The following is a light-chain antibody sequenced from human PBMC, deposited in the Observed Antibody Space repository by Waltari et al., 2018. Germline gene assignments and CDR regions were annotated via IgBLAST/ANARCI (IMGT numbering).Light chain of an antibody. J-gene: IGKJ2*01. V-gene: IGKV4-1*01. CDR2: WAS. CDR3: QQYYTTPYT. Sequence: DIVMTQSPDSLSVSLGGRATINCKSSQSLLYSSNNKNYLAWYQQKPGQPPKLLISWASTRQSGVPDRFSGGGSGTDFTLTISSLQAEDVAFYYCQQYYTTPYTFGQGTKLEIK. CDR1: QSLLYSSNNKNY.